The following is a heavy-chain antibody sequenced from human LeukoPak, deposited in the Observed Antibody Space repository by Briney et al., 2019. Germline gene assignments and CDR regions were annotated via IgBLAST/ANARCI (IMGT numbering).Heavy chain of an antibody. V-gene: IGHV4-59*01. CDR3: ARDAPTTAFDY. J-gene: IGHJ4*02. D-gene: IGHD4-11*01. CDR1: GGSITGYY. Sequence: SETLSLTCTVSGGSITGYYWSWIRQPPGKGLEWIGYIYYSGSTNYNPSLKSRVTISVDTSKNQFSLKLSSVTAADTAVYYCARDAPTTAFDYWGQGTLVTVSS. CDR2: IYYSGST.